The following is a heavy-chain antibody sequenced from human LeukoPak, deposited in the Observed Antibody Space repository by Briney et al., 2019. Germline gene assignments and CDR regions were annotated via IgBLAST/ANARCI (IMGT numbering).Heavy chain of an antibody. V-gene: IGHV1-69*05. Sequence: SVKVSCKASGGTFSGYAISWVRQAPGQGLEWMGGIIPIFGTANYAQKFQGRVTITTDESTSTAYMELSSLRSEDTAVYYCAKNWNYETYYYYYMDVWGKGTTVTVSS. CDR1: GGTFSGYA. J-gene: IGHJ6*03. CDR2: IIPIFGTA. CDR3: AKNWNYETYYYYYMDV. D-gene: IGHD1-7*01.